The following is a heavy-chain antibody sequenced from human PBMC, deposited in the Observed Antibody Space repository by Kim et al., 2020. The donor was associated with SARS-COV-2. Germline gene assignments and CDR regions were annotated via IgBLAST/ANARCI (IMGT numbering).Heavy chain of an antibody. J-gene: IGHJ5*02. CDR3: ARDRPDYYGSGSYSSWFDP. D-gene: IGHD3-10*01. V-gene: IGHV1-18*01. CDR1: GYTFTSYG. CDR2: ISAYNGNT. Sequence: ASVKVSCKASGYTFTSYGISWVRQAPGQGLEWMRWISAYNGNTNYAQKLQGRVTMTTDTSTSTAYMELRSLRSDDTAVYYCARDRPDYYGSGSYSSWFDPWGQGTLVTVSS.